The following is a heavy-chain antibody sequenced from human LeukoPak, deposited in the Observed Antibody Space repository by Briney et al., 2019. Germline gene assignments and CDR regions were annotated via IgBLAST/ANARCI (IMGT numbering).Heavy chain of an antibody. CDR1: GFTFSSYA. CDR2: ISSNGGST. J-gene: IGHJ6*03. Sequence: PGGSLRLFCAASGFTFSSYAMHWVRQAPGKGLEYVSAISSNGGSTYYANSVKGRFTISRDNSKNTLYLQMGSLRAEDMAVYYCARGMPQWLRFFGPYYYYMDVWGKGTTVTISS. V-gene: IGHV3-64*01. D-gene: IGHD5-12*01. CDR3: ARGMPQWLRFFGPYYYYMDV.